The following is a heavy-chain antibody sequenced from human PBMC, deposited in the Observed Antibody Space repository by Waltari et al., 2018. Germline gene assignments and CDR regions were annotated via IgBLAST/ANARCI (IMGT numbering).Heavy chain of an antibody. Sequence: AGAEVKKPGASVKVSCKASGYTFTGYYMHWVRQAPGQGLEWMGWINPNSGGTNYAQKFQGRVTMTRDTSISTAYMELSRLRSDDTAVYYCARDVMVRGAGTIWDWFDPWGQGTLVTVSS. J-gene: IGHJ5*02. CDR2: INPNSGGT. CDR1: GYTFTGYY. CDR3: ARDVMVRGAGTIWDWFDP. D-gene: IGHD3-10*01. V-gene: IGHV1-2*02.